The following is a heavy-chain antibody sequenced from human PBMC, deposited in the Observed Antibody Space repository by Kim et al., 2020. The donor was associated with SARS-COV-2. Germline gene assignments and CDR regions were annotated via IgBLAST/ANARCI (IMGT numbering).Heavy chain of an antibody. J-gene: IGHJ3*02. Sequence: ASVKVSCKASGYTFTSYAMNWVRQAPGQGLEWMGWINTKTGNPTYAQGFTGRFVFSLDTSVSTAYLQISSLKAEDTAVYYCARGLITMVRGVIIPDAFDIWGQGTVVTVSS. CDR1: GYTFTSYA. CDR3: ARGLITMVRGVIIPDAFDI. V-gene: IGHV7-4-1*02. D-gene: IGHD3-10*01. CDR2: INTKTGNP.